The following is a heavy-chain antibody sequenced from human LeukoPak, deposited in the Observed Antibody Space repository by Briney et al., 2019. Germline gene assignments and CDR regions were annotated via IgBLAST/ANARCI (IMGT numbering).Heavy chain of an antibody. CDR3: ARQGDSGHSYDY. V-gene: IGHV4-59*08. D-gene: IGHD3-22*01. CDR1: GGSISSYY. J-gene: IGHJ4*02. Sequence: SETLSLTCTVSGGSISSYYWSWIRQPPGKGLEWIGHIYYSGSTNYNPSLKSRVTISLDTSKNQFSLNLRSVTAADTAVYFCARQGDSGHSYDYWGQGTLVTVSS. CDR2: IYYSGST.